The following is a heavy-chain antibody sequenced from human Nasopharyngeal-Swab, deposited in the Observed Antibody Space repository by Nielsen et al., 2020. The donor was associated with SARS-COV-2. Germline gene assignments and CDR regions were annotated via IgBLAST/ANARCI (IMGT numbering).Heavy chain of an antibody. CDR1: GLGFSTDW. D-gene: IGHD1-20*01. J-gene: IGHJ6*02. CDR3: AGNRNNWNVDYHYYGMDV. CDR2: IKQDGSEK. V-gene: IGHV3-7*01. Sequence: GGCLPLRCAVWGLGFSTDWMSWVRQAPGKGLEWVANIKQDGSEKYYVDSVKGRFTISRDNAKNSLYLQMNSLRAEDTAVYYCAGNRNNWNVDYHYYGMDVWGQGTTVTVSS.